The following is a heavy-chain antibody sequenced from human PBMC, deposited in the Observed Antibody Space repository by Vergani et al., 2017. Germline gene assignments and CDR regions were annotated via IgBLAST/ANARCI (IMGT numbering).Heavy chain of an antibody. Sequence: EVQLLESGGGLVQPGGSLRLSCAASGFTFTAHGLNWVRQVPGKGLLWVSRIKSDGSITAYADSVKGRFTISRDNAQNTLYLQMNSLRVEDTGVYYCARARCIETCYMSNWLDSWGQGTLVTVSS. J-gene: IGHJ5*01. V-gene: IGHV3-74*03. CDR2: IKSDGSIT. CDR1: GFTFTAHG. CDR3: ARARCIETCYMSNWLDS. D-gene: IGHD3-9*01.